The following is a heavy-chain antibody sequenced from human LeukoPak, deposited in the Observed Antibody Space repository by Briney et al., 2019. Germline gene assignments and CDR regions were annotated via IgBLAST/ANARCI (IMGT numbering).Heavy chain of an antibody. Sequence: ASVTVSCTASGYTFTSYYMHWVRQAPGQGLEWMGIINPSGGSTSYAQKFQGRVTMTSDTSTSTVYMELSSLRSEDTAVYYCATELSGSYLYWGQGTLVTVSS. CDR3: ATELSGSYLY. J-gene: IGHJ4*02. CDR1: GYTFTSYY. CDR2: INPSGGST. V-gene: IGHV1-46*01. D-gene: IGHD3-10*01.